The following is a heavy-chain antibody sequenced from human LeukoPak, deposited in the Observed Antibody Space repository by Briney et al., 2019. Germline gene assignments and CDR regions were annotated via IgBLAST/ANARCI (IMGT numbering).Heavy chain of an antibody. D-gene: IGHD3-3*02. Sequence: ASVKVSCKVSVYTLTEVSMHWVRQAPGKGLEWMAGFHPEDVEAIYAQRLQGRVTLTEDTSSDTAYTELSSLRSEDTAVYYCSTGSFHFDQWGQGTLVTVSS. CDR1: VYTLTEVS. CDR2: FHPEDVEA. V-gene: IGHV1-24*01. CDR3: STGSFHFDQ. J-gene: IGHJ4*02.